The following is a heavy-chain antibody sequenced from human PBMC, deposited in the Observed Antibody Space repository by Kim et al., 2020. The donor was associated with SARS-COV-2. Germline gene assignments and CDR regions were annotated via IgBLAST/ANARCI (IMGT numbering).Heavy chain of an antibody. D-gene: IGHD2-21*01. V-gene: IGHV1-2*02. Sequence: GGTNYAQKFQGRVTMTRDTSISTAYMELSRLRSDDTAVYYCARGVKAGGYWGQGTLVTVSS. CDR2: GGT. CDR3: ARGVKAGGY. J-gene: IGHJ4*02.